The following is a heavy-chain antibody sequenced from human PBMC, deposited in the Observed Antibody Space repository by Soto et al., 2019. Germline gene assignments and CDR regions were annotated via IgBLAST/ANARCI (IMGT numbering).Heavy chain of an antibody. CDR2: ISSNSAYI. J-gene: IGHJ5*02. CDR1: GFTFRSFT. CDR3: TRDASRDSSARGWFDP. V-gene: IGHV3-21*01. Sequence: GGSLRLSCAASGFTFRSFTMNWVRQAPGKGLEWVSTISSNSAYIYYTDALRGRFTISRDNAKNSLHLQMDSLRAEDTAVYYCTRDASRDSSARGWFDPWGPGTLVTISS. D-gene: IGHD6-13*01.